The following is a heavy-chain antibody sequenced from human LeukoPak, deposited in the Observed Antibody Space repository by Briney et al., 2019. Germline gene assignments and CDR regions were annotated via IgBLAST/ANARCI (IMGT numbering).Heavy chain of an antibody. V-gene: IGHV4-61*09. J-gene: IGHJ4*02. Sequence: SETLSLICSVSSGSISSGSSFWNWIRQPAGKGLEWIGHICTTGSPHYNPSLKSRATISADTSKNQFSLNLSSVTAADTAVYFCARGGDYDVLTGYHYYFDYWGQGTLVTVSS. CDR1: SGSISSGSSF. CDR3: ARGGDYDVLTGYHYYFDY. CDR2: ICTTGSP. D-gene: IGHD3-9*01.